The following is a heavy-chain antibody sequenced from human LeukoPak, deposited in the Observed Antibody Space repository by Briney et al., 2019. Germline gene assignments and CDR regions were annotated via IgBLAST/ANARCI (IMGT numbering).Heavy chain of an antibody. CDR3: AKPISGGLAVTADWFAP. V-gene: IGHV3-23*01. Sequence: GGSLRLSCEASGFAFSFFAISWLRQAPGKGLEWVSTINANSGTRSYAASVRGRFTNSRDNSKNTLYLQLNTLRADDTAVYYCAKPISGGLAVTADWFAPWGQGTLVVVSS. CDR2: INANSGTR. D-gene: IGHD6-19*01. J-gene: IGHJ5*01. CDR1: GFAFSFFA.